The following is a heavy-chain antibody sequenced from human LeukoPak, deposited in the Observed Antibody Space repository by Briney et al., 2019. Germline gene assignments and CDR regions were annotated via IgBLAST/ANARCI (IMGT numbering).Heavy chain of an antibody. J-gene: IGHJ4*02. D-gene: IGHD2-2*01. V-gene: IGHV1-18*01. CDR1: GYPFTGYD. CDR2: ISAYNGNT. Sequence: ASVKVSCKASGYPFTGYDINWVRQAAGQGLEWMGWISAYNGNTNYAQKLQGRVTMTTDTSTSTAYMELRSLRSDDTAVYYCARDLWRYCSSTSCYSTPHFDYWGQGTLVTVSS. CDR3: ARDLWRYCSSTSCYSTPHFDY.